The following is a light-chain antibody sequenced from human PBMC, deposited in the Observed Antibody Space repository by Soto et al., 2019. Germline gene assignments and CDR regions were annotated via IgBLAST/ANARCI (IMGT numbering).Light chain of an antibody. CDR1: SSDVGNYNL. Sequence: QSALTQPASVSGSPGQSTTISCTGTSSDVGNYNLVSWYQQHPGKAPKLIIYEGSKRPSGVSNRFSGSKSGNTASLTISGLQAEDEADYHCCSFAGSTTFYVFGTGTKVTVL. J-gene: IGLJ1*01. CDR3: CSFAGSTTFYV. CDR2: EGS. V-gene: IGLV2-23*01.